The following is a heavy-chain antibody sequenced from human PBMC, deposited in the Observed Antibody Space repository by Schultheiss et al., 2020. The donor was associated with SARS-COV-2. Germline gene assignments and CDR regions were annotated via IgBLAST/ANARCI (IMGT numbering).Heavy chain of an antibody. J-gene: IGHJ4*02. V-gene: IGHV3-23*01. CDR2: ISGSGGST. CDR3: ARDVDSSGYLFDY. D-gene: IGHD3-22*01. CDR1: GFTFSSYA. Sequence: GESLKISCAASGFTFSSYAMSWVRQAPGKGLEWVSAISGSGGSTYYADSVKGRFTISRDNSKNTLYLQMNSLRAEDTAVYYCARDVDSSGYLFDYWGQGTLVTVSS.